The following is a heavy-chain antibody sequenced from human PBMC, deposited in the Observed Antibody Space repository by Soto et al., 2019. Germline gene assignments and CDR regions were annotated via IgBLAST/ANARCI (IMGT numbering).Heavy chain of an antibody. Sequence: GGSLRLSCAASGFTVSSNYMSWCRQAPGKGLEWVSVIYSGGSTYYAGSVKGRFTISRDNSKNTLYLQMNSLRAEDTAVYYCARSSGGSWLTTDAFDIWGQGTMVTVSS. CDR1: GFTVSSNY. D-gene: IGHD2-15*01. V-gene: IGHV3-53*01. CDR3: ARSSGGSWLTTDAFDI. CDR2: IYSGGST. J-gene: IGHJ3*02.